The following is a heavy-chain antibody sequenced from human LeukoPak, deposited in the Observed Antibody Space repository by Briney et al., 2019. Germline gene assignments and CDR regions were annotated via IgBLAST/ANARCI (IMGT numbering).Heavy chain of an antibody. D-gene: IGHD2-2*02. Sequence: SVKVSCKASGGTFSSYTISWVRQAPGQGLECMGRIIPILGIANYAQKFQGRVTITADKSTSTAYMELSSLRSEDTAVYYCARVQLPYQELDYWGQGTLVTVSS. J-gene: IGHJ4*02. V-gene: IGHV1-69*02. CDR1: GGTFSSYT. CDR2: IIPILGIA. CDR3: ARVQLPYQELDY.